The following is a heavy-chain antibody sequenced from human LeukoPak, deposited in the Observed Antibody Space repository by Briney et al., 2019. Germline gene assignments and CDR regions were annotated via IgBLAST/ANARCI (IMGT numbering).Heavy chain of an antibody. V-gene: IGHV4-4*02. CDR2: VNLQGST. CDR1: GGPITSTNY. CDR3: AREGGPYRPLDY. Sequence: SGTLSLTCGVSGGPITSTNYWTWVRQPPGKGLEWIGEVNLQGSTNYNPSLMGRVAISVDMSENHISLQFTSVTAADTAVYYCAREGGPYRPLDYSGQGTLVTVSS. J-gene: IGHJ4*02.